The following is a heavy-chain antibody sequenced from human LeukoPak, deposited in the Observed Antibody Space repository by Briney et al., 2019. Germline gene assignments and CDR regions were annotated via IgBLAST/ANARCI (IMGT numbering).Heavy chain of an antibody. D-gene: IGHD6-13*01. CDR1: GYTFTGYY. CDR3: ARVRVSSSWYRVLDY. J-gene: IGHJ4*02. CDR2: INPNSGGT. V-gene: IGHV1-2*02. Sequence: GASVKVSCKASGYTFTGYYMHWVRQAPGQGLEWMGWINPNSGGTNYAQKFQGRVTMTRDTSISTAYMELSRLRSDDTAVYYCARVRVSSSWYRVLDYWGRGTLVTVSS.